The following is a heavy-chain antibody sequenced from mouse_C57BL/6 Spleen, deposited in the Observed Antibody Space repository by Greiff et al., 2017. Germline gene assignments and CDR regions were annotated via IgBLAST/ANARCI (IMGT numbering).Heavy chain of an antibody. J-gene: IGHJ3*01. Sequence: QVQLQQPGAELVKPGASVKLSCKASGFTFTSYWMQWVKPRPGQGLEWIGEIDPSDSYTNYTQKFKGKATLTVDTSSSTAYMQLSSLTSEDSAVYYCARTLDGSSPWFAYWGQGTLVTVSA. CDR1: GFTFTSYW. CDR2: IDPSDSYT. D-gene: IGHD1-1*01. V-gene: IGHV1-50*01. CDR3: ARTLDGSSPWFAY.